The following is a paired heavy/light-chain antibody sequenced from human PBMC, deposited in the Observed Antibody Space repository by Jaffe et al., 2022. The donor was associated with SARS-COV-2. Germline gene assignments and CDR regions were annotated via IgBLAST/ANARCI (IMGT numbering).Light chain of an antibody. V-gene: IGKV1-39*01. CDR3: QQSYSTLYT. CDR1: QSISSY. CDR2: AAS. J-gene: IGKJ2*01. Sequence: DIQMTQSPSSLSASVGDRVTLTCRASQSISSYLNWYQQKPGKAPKLLIYAASSLQSGVPSRFSGSGSGTDFTLTISSLQPEDFATYYCQQSYSTLYTFGQGTKLEIK.
Heavy chain of an antibody. CDR2: IKQDGSEK. J-gene: IGHJ6*02. Sequence: EVQLVESGGGLVQPGGSLRLSCAASGFTFSSYWMSWVRQAPGKGLEWVANIKQDGSEKYYVDSVKGRFTISRDNAKNSLYLQMNSLRAEDTAVYYCARDRREQLRYYYYYGMDVWGQGTTVTVSS. CDR3: ARDRREQLRYYYYYGMDV. D-gene: IGHD6-6*01. V-gene: IGHV3-7*03. CDR1: GFTFSSYW.